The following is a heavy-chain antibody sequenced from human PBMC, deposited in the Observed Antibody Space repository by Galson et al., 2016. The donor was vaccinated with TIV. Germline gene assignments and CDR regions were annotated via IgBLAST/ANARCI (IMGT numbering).Heavy chain of an antibody. CDR2: ISGSGGIT. V-gene: IGHV3-23*01. Sequence: SLRLSCAASGFTFDFYAMSWVRQAPGQGLEWVSGISGSGGITYFADPVKGRFTISSDNSRNTLFLQMQSLRVEDKAVYYCAKRKNYGGDAFEDWGQGTLVTVSS. CDR1: GFTFDFYA. CDR3: AKRKNYGGDAFED. J-gene: IGHJ3*01. D-gene: IGHD2-21*01.